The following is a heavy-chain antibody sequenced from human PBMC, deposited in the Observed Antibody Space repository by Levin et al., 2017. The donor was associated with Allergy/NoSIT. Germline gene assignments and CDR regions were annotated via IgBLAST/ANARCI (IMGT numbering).Heavy chain of an antibody. Sequence: GGSLRLSCAASGFTVSSNYMSWVRQAPGKGLEWVSVIYSGGSTYYADSVKGRFTISTDNSKNTLYLQMNSMRAEDTAVYYCARTGYYHYVWDVWGQGTTVTVSS. CDR1: GFTVSSNY. J-gene: IGHJ6*02. CDR3: ARTGYYHYVWDV. V-gene: IGHV3-53*01. CDR2: IYSGGST. D-gene: IGHD1-26*01.